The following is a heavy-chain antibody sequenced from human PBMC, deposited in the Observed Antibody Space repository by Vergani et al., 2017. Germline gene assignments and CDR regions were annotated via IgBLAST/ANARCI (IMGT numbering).Heavy chain of an antibody. J-gene: IGHJ5*02. Sequence: QVQLQESGPGLVKPSETLSLTCTVSGGSISSYYWSWIRQPAGKGLEWIGRIYTSGSTNYNPSLKSRVTMSVDTSKNQFSLKLSSVTAADTAVYYCARDTHCSSTSCHGWFDPWGQGTLVTVSS. CDR1: GGSISSYY. D-gene: IGHD2-2*01. CDR3: ARDTHCSSTSCHGWFDP. V-gene: IGHV4-4*07. CDR2: IYTSGST.